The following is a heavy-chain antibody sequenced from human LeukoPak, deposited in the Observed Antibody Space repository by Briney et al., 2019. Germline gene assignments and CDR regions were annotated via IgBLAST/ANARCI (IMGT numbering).Heavy chain of an antibody. V-gene: IGHV4-31*03. Sequence: SETLSLTCTVSGGSISSGGYYWSWIRQHPGKGLEWIGYIYYSGSTYYNPSLKSRVTISVDTSKNQFSLKLSSVTAADTAVYYCAREIRSYDILRLVSSFDPCCQGTLVTVSS. CDR3: AREIRSYDILRLVSSFDP. J-gene: IGHJ5*02. D-gene: IGHD3-9*01. CDR2: IYYSGST. CDR1: GGSISSGGYY.